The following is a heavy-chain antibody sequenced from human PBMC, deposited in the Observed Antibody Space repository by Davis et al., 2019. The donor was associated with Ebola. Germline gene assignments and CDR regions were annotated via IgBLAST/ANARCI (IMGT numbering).Heavy chain of an antibody. CDR3: AQGGYDDAFDI. J-gene: IGHJ3*02. CDR1: GYTFTSYD. V-gene: IGHV1-8*01. D-gene: IGHD5-12*01. CDR2: MNPDSGNT. Sequence: ASVKVSCKASGYTFTSYDINWVRQATGQGLEWMGWMNPDSGNTGYAQNFQGRVTMTRNTSISTAYMELSSLRSEDTAVYYCAQGGYDDAFDIWGQGTMVTVSS.